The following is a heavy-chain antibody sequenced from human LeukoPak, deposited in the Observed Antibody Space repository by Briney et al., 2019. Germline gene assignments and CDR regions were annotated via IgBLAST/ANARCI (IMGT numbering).Heavy chain of an antibody. J-gene: IGHJ6*03. CDR1: GYTFTSYY. CDR3: ARDVGIVLMVYAKGLGSNYYMDV. Sequence: GASVKVSCNASGYTFTSYYMHWVRQAPGQGLEWMGIINPSGGSTSYAQKFQGRVTMTRDTSTSTVYMELSSLRSEDTAVYYCARDVGIVLMVYAKGLGSNYYMDVWGKGTTVTVSS. D-gene: IGHD2-8*01. V-gene: IGHV1-46*01. CDR2: INPSGGST.